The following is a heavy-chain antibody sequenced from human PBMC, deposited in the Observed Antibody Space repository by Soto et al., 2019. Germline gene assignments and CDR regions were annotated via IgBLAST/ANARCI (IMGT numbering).Heavy chain of an antibody. CDR3: ASRLTVVGGMDV. Sequence: QLQLQESGSGLVKPSQTLSLTCAVSGGSISSGGYSWSWIRQPPGKGLEWIGYIYHSGSTYYNPSLKRRVTISVDRSQNQFSLKLSSVTAADTAVYYCASRLTVVGGMDVWGQGTTVTVSS. CDR1: GGSISSGGYS. J-gene: IGHJ6*02. CDR2: IYHSGST. V-gene: IGHV4-30-2*01. D-gene: IGHD2-15*01.